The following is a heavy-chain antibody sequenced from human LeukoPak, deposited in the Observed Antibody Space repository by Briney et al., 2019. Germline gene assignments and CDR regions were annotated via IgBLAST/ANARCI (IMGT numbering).Heavy chain of an antibody. CDR1: GFTFDDYA. Sequence: GRSLRLSCAASGFTFDDYAMHWVRHAPGKGLEWVSGISWNSGSIGYADSVKGRFTISRDNAKNSLYLQMNSLRAEDTAVYYCAREWLWFGPPNWFDPWGQGTLVTVSS. V-gene: IGHV3-9*01. CDR3: AREWLWFGPPNWFDP. D-gene: IGHD3-10*01. CDR2: ISWNSGSI. J-gene: IGHJ5*02.